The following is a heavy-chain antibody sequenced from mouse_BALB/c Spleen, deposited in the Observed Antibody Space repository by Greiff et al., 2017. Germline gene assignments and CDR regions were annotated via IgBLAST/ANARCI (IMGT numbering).Heavy chain of an antibody. CDR3: ARHDGSFDY. Sequence: EVKLVESGGGLVKPGGSLKLSCAASGFTFSSYGMSWVRQTPDKRLEWVATISSGGSYTYYPDSVKGRFTISRDNAKNTLYLQMSSLKSEDTAMYYCARHDGSFDYWGQGTTLTVSS. CDR1: GFTFSSYG. J-gene: IGHJ2*01. V-gene: IGHV5-6*03. D-gene: IGHD2-3*01. CDR2: ISSGGSYT.